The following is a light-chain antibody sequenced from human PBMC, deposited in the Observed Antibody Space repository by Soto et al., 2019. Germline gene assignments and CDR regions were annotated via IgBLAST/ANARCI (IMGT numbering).Light chain of an antibody. CDR3: QDTYCTPLT. V-gene: IGKV1-39*01. CDR1: QSISSY. J-gene: IGKJ5*01. Sequence: DIPRTRPQTSISAYVGDRVTITSRASQSISSYLNWYQQKPGKAPKLLIYAASSLQSVVPARFSGSGSATDFTFIISRFQAEDCAPHYYQDTYCTPLTFGQGTRLEIK. CDR2: AAS.